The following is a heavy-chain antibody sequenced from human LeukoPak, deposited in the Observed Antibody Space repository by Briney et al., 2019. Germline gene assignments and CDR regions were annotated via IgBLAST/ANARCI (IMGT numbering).Heavy chain of an antibody. CDR1: GFTFSSYA. V-gene: IGHV3-23*01. CDR2: ISGSGGST. CDR3: APWGGATSSCY. Sequence: GRSLRLSCAASGFTFSSYAMSSVRQAPGKGLEWVSAISGSGGSTYYADSVKGRFTISRDNSKNTLYLQMNSLRAEDTAVYYCAPWGGATSSCYWGQGTLVTVSS. D-gene: IGHD1-26*01. J-gene: IGHJ4*02.